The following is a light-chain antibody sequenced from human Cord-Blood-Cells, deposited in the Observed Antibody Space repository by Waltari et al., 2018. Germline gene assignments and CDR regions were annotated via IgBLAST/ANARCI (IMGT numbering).Light chain of an antibody. CDR1: SLRSYY. CDR3: NSRDSSGNRV. J-gene: IGLJ3*02. V-gene: IGLV3-19*01. CDR2: GKN. Sequence: SSELTQDPAVSVALGQTVRITCQGDSLRSYYASWYQQKPGQAPVLVIYGKNTRPSGIPDRFSCSSSGNTASLTITGAQAEDEADYYCNSRDSSGNRVFGGGTKLTVL.